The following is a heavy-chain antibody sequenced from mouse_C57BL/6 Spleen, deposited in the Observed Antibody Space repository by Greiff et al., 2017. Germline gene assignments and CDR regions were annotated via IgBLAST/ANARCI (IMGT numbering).Heavy chain of an antibody. D-gene: IGHD1-1*01. CDR2: INPNNGGT. V-gene: IGHV1-22*01. Sequence: VQLQQPGPELVKPGASVKMSCKVSGYTFTDYNMHWVKQSHGKSLEWIGYINPNNGGTSYNQKFKGKDTLTVNKSSSTAYMELRILTSEDSAVYYCARVTTVVADYWGQGTTLTVSS. CDR3: ARVTTVVADY. CDR1: GYTFTDYN. J-gene: IGHJ2*01.